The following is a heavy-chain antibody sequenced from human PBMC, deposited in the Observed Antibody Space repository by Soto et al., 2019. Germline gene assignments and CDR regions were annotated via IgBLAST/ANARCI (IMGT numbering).Heavy chain of an antibody. J-gene: IGHJ4*02. CDR2: ISSSSSYT. Sequence: GSLRLSCAASGFTFSDYYMSWIRQALGNGPEMDSYISSSSSYTNYADSVKGRFTISRDNAKKTLSLQMNSLRAEDTAVYYCASSPYRGVLFDYWGQGTLVTVSP. V-gene: IGHV3-11*06. CDR3: ASSPYRGVLFDY. CDR1: GFTFSDYY. D-gene: IGHD3-10*01.